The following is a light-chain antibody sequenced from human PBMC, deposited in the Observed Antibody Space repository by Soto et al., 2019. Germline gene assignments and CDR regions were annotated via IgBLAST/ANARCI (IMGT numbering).Light chain of an antibody. CDR2: LGS. V-gene: IGKV2-28*01. CDR1: QSLLHSNGYNY. J-gene: IGKJ1*01. CDR3: MQALQIRVE. Sequence: DSVMTQFPLSLSVTPGELASISCRTSQSLLHSNGYNYLDWDVQKPGQSPQLLIYLGSNRASGVPDRFSGSGSGTDFTLRISRVEAEDGGVYYCMQALQIRVEVGQGTKVEIK.